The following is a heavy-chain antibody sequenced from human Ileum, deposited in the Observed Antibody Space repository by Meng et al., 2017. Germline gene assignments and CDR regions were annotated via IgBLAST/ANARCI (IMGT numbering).Heavy chain of an antibody. CDR3: ARSVWGPPTKEFDF. CDR1: GASITTAY. Sequence: VTPQEAGPRLVKPSETRSLTCPVSGASITTAYWNGIRQPAGKGLEWIGRSSNYGGTDYNPSLKSRVTVSRDTSKNQFSLKLTSVTAADTAVYFCARSVWGPPTKEFDFWGQGTLVTVSS. V-gene: IGHV4-4*07. J-gene: IGHJ4*02. CDR2: SSNYGGT. D-gene: IGHD2-8*01.